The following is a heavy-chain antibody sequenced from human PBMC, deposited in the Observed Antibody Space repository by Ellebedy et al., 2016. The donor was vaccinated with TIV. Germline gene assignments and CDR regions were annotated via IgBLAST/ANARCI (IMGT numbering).Heavy chain of an antibody. CDR1: GFTFSSYW. CDR3: ARDHSGSNAFDY. CDR2: IKQDGSEK. V-gene: IGHV3-7*01. J-gene: IGHJ4*02. D-gene: IGHD3-10*01. Sequence: GGSLRLSXAASGFTFSSYWMSWFRQAPGKGLEWVANIKQDGSEKYYVDPAKGRFTISRDNAKNSLYLQMNSLRAEDTAVYYCARDHSGSNAFDYWGQGTLVTVSS.